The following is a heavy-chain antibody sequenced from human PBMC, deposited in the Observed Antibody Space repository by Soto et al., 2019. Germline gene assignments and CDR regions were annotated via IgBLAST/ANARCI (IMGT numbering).Heavy chain of an antibody. Sequence: SDTLSLTCTVPSTSINSSSYYWGWIRQPPGKGLEWIGSIYYSGYTYYNQSLKSRVTISVDTSKNQFSMKLSSVTAADTAVYYCARHNGPLYVGYYYDMDVWGQGTTVT. CDR2: IYYSGYT. D-gene: IGHD3-16*01. V-gene: IGHV4-39*01. CDR1: STSINSSSYY. CDR3: ARHNGPLYVGYYYDMDV. J-gene: IGHJ6*02.